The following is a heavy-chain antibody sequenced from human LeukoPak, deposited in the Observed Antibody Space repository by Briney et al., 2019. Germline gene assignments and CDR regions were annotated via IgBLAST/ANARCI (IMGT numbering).Heavy chain of an antibody. CDR1: GFTFSSYS. V-gene: IGHV3-21*01. Sequence: GGSLRLSCAASGFTFSSYSMNWVRQAPGKGLEWVSSISSSSSYIYYADSVKGRFTISRDNAKNSLYLQMNSQRAEDTAVYYCARSDGSSGYYGYWGQGTLVTVSS. J-gene: IGHJ4*02. CDR3: ARSDGSSGYYGY. D-gene: IGHD3-22*01. CDR2: ISSSSSYI.